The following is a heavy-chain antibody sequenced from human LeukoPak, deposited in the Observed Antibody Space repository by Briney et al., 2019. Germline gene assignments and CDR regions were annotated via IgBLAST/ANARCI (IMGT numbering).Heavy chain of an antibody. CDR3: ANTRGTYYIDYFDF. J-gene: IGHJ4*02. V-gene: IGHV3-43*02. D-gene: IGHD3-16*01. Sequence: GGSLRLSCAASGFTFDDYTMHWVRQAPGKTLEWVSLITGDGDNTYYADSVKGRFTISRDSSKNSLFLQTNSLRPEDTALYYCANTRGTYYIDYFDFWGQGTLVTVSS. CDR2: ITGDGDNT. CDR1: GFTFDDYT.